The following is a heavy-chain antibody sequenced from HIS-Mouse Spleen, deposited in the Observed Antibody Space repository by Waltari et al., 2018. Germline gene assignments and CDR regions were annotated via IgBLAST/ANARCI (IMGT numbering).Heavy chain of an antibody. CDR1: GWSFSGYY. V-gene: IGHV4-34*01. CDR2: INHSGST. CDR3: ARMGPASGSYGDY. J-gene: IGHJ4*02. Sequence: QVPLQQWGAGLLKPSETLSLTCAVYGWSFSGYYWSWIRQPPGKGLEWIGEINHSGSTNYNPSLKSRVTISVDTSKNQFSLKLSSVTAADTAVYYCARMGPASGSYGDYWGQGTLVTVSS. D-gene: IGHD1-26*01.